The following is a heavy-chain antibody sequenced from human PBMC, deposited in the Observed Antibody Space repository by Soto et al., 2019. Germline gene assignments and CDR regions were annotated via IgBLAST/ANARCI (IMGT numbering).Heavy chain of an antibody. CDR3: VKDDGRNIPVSFEH. V-gene: IGHV3-23*01. CDR1: GFTFSTYA. J-gene: IGHJ4*02. CDR2: IRGSAYST. D-gene: IGHD1-26*01. Sequence: GGSLRLSCAASGFTFSTYAMNWVRQAPGKGLERVSAIRGSAYSTYYADSVKGRFSISRDNSKNTLYLEMNSLRVEDTAIYYCVKDDGRNIPVSFEHWGQGALVTVS.